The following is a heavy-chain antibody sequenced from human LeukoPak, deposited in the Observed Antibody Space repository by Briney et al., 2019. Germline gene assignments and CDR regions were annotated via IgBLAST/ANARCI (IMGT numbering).Heavy chain of an antibody. CDR1: GGTFSSYA. CDR3: TRAASGTYSFDY. V-gene: IGHV1-2*02. J-gene: IGHJ4*02. D-gene: IGHD6-13*01. CDR2: INPNSGGT. Sequence: ASVKVSCKASGGTFSSYAISWVRQAPGQGLEWMGWINPNSGGTNYAQKFQGRVTMTRDTSINTAYMELSRLRSDDTAVYYCTRAASGTYSFDYWGQGALVTVSS.